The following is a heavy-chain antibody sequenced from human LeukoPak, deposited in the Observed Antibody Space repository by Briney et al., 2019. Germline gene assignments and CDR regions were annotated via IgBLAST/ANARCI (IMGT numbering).Heavy chain of an antibody. V-gene: IGHV3-7*01. CDR2: IKQDGSEK. D-gene: IGHD1-1*01. CDR3: ARECNWDPWYFDY. CDR1: GFTFSSYW. J-gene: IGHJ4*02. Sequence: GGSLRLSCAASGFTFSSYWMSWVRQAPGKGLEWVANIKQDGSEKYYVDSVKGRFTISRDNAKNSLYLQMNSLRAEDTAVYYCARECNWDPWYFDYWGQGTLVTVSS.